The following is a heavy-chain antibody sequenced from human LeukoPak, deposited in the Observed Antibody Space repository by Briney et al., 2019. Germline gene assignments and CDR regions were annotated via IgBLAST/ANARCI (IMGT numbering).Heavy chain of an antibody. J-gene: IGHJ1*01. Sequence: SVKVSCKASGGTFSSYAISWVRQAPGQGLEWMGRIIPILGIANYAQKFQGRVTITADKSTSTAYMELSSLRSEDTAVYYCARDSPHALTHYYDSSGYLTAEYFQHWGQGTLVTVSS. CDR1: GGTFSSYA. D-gene: IGHD3-22*01. CDR3: ARDSPHALTHYYDSSGYLTAEYFQH. CDR2: IIPILGIA. V-gene: IGHV1-69*04.